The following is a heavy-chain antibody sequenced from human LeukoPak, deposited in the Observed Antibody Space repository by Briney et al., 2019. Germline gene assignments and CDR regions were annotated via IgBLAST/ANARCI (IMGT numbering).Heavy chain of an antibody. D-gene: IGHD6-19*01. CDR1: GFTLSSYW. J-gene: IGHJ4*02. Sequence: GGSLRLSCAASGFTLSSYWMSWVRQAPGKGLEWVANIKQDGSDKYYVDSVKGRFTISRDNAKNSLYLQMNSLRAEDTAVYYCARGAVAVPFDYWGQGPLVTVSS. V-gene: IGHV3-7*01. CDR3: ARGAVAVPFDY. CDR2: IKQDGSDK.